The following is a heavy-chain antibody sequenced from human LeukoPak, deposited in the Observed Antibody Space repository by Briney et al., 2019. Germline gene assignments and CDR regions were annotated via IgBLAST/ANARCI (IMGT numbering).Heavy chain of an antibody. V-gene: IGHV4-34*01. CDR2: INHSGST. CDR1: GGSFSGYY. J-gene: IGHJ4*02. CDR3: ARSHSAARVIDY. Sequence: SETQSLTCAVYGGSFSGYYWSWIRQPPGKGLEWIGEINHSGSTNYNPSLKSRVTISVDTSKNQFSLKLSSVTAADTAVYYCARSHSAARVIDYWGQGTLVTVSS. D-gene: IGHD6-6*01.